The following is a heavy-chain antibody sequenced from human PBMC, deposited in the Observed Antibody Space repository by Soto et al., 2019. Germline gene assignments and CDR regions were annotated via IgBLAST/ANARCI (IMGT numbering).Heavy chain of an antibody. V-gene: IGHV3-30*18. J-gene: IGHJ6*02. CDR1: GFTFSTYG. CDR2: ISYDGTNK. CDR3: AKDLQSYGDYDYYCSGMDV. Sequence: QVQLVESGGGEVQPGRSLTISCAASGFTFSTYGMHWVRQTPGKGLEWVAVISYDGTNKFYPDSVKGRFTISRDNFKNSLTLQMNSLRADDTAVYSCAKDLQSYGDYDYYCSGMDVWGLGTRVTVSS. D-gene: IGHD4-17*01.